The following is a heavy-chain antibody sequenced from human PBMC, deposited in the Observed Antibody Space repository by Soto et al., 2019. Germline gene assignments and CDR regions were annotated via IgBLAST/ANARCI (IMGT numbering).Heavy chain of an antibody. CDR3: AKDSVYYDSSGYFGEIEYFQN. CDR2: ISRAGST. D-gene: IGHD3-22*01. CDR1: GFTFSSYV. J-gene: IGHJ1*01. Sequence: EVQLLESGGGLVQPGGSLRLSCAASGFTFSSYVMNWVRQAPGKGLEWVSTISRAGSTYYADSVKGRFTISRDNSKNTLCLQMSSLRAEDTAVYYCAKDSVYYDSSGYFGEIEYFQNWGQGTLVTVSS. V-gene: IGHV3-23*01.